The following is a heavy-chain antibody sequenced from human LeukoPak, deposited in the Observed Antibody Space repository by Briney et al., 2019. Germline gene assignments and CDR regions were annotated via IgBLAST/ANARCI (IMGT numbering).Heavy chain of an antibody. CDR1: GFTFSSYA. V-gene: IGHV3-30-3*01. D-gene: IGHD2-2*01. CDR2: ISYDGSNK. Sequence: PGGSLRLSCAASGFTFSSYAMPWVRQAPGKGLEWVAVISYDGSNKYYADSVKGRFTISRDNSKNTLYLQMNSLRAEDTAVYYCARDRLVVPAAISPYYFDYWGQGTLVTVSS. CDR3: ARDRLVVPAAISPYYFDY. J-gene: IGHJ4*02.